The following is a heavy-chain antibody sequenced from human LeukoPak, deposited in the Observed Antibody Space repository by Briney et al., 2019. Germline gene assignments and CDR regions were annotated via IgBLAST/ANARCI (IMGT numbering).Heavy chain of an antibody. J-gene: IGHJ4*02. D-gene: IGHD3-10*01. V-gene: IGHV1-2*04. CDR2: INPNSGGT. Sequence: EASVKVSCKASGYTFTGYYMHWVRQAPGQGLEWMGWINPNSGGTNYAQKFQGWVIMTRDTSISTAYMELSRLRSDDAAVYYCAALGGSGSFDYWGQGTLVTVSS. CDR1: GYTFTGYY. CDR3: AALGGSGSFDY.